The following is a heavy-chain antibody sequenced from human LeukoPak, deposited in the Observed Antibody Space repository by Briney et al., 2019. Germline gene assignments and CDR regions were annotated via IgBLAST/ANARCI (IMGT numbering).Heavy chain of an antibody. Sequence: PGRSLRLSCAASGFTFSSYGMHWVRQAPGKGLEWVAVISYDGSNKYYADSVKGRFTISRDNSKNTLYLQMNSLRAEDTAVYYCASWTYYDFWSGYYTDAFDIWGQGTMVTVSS. CDR1: GFTFSSYG. V-gene: IGHV3-30*03. CDR2: ISYDGSNK. D-gene: IGHD3-3*01. J-gene: IGHJ3*02. CDR3: ASWTYYDFWSGYYTDAFDI.